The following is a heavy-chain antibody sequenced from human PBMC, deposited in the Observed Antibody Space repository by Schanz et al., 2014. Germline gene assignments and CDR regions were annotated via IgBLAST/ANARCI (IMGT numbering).Heavy chain of an antibody. Sequence: DVQLVESGGCLVQSGGSLRLSCAASGFNFGDYYMTWVRQAPGKGLESVAKINPDGSGKYYVVSVEGRFTISRDNAKKSLDLHMNSLTAEDTAVYYCARDKGGYYPFDYWGQGTLVTVSS. CDR1: GFNFGDYY. CDR2: INPDGSGK. CDR3: ARDKGGYYPFDY. V-gene: IGHV3-7*01. J-gene: IGHJ4*02. D-gene: IGHD3-3*01.